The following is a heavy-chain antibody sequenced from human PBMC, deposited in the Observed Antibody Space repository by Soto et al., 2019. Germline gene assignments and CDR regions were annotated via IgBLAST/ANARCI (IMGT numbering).Heavy chain of an antibody. CDR3: ARGYSYTQPVFDY. V-gene: IGHV3-53*01. CDR2: IYSSGST. CDR1: GFTVSNNY. J-gene: IGHJ4*02. D-gene: IGHD5-18*01. Sequence: LRLSCAASGFTVSNNYMTWVRQAPGKGLEWVSFIYSSGSTYYADSVKGRFTISRDNFKNTLYLQMNSLRAEDTAVYYCARGYSYTQPVFDYWGLGTLVTVSS.